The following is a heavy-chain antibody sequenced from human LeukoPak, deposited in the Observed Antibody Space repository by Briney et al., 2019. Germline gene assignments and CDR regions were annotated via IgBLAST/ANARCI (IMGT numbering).Heavy chain of an antibody. CDR3: TTEYNFNYYDSSGYYY. CDR1: GFTVSSNY. D-gene: IGHD3-22*01. J-gene: IGHJ4*02. CDR2: IYSGGST. Sequence: GGSLRLSCAASGFTVSSNYMSWVRQAPGKGLEWVSVIYSGGSTYYADSVKGRFTISRDNSKNTLYLQMNSLKTEDTAVYYCTTEYNFNYYDSSGYYYWGQGTLVTVSS. V-gene: IGHV3-53*01.